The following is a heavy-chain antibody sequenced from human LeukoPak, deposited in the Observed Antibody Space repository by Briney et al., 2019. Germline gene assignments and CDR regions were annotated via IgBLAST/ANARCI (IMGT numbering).Heavy chain of an antibody. CDR1: GYTLTELS. D-gene: IGHD3-3*01. CDR3: ATALRNYDFWSGYAYYYYYYMDV. V-gene: IGHV1-24*01. J-gene: IGHJ6*03. Sequence: ASVKVSCKVSGYTLTELSMHWVRQAPGKGLEWMGGFDPEDGETIYAQKFQGRVTMTEDTSTATAYMELSSLRSEDTAVYYCATALRNYDFWSGYAYYYYYYMDVWGKGTTVTVSS. CDR2: FDPEDGET.